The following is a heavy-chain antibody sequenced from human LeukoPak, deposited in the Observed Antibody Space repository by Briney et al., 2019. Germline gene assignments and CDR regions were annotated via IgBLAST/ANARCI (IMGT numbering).Heavy chain of an antibody. CDR2: IYSGGST. D-gene: IGHD6-19*01. CDR3: ARRFAGYSSGWYRTAFDI. Sequence: GGSLRLSCAASGFTVSSDYMSWVRQAPGKGLEWVSVIYSGGSTYYADSVKGRFTISRDNAKNSLYLQMNSLRAEDTAVYYCARRFAGYSSGWYRTAFDIWGQGTMVTVSS. V-gene: IGHV3-53*01. CDR1: GFTVSSDY. J-gene: IGHJ3*02.